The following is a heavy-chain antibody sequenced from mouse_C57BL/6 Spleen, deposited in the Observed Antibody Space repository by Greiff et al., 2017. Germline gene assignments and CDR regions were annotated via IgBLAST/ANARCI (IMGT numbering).Heavy chain of an antibody. D-gene: IGHD2-3*01. Sequence: VQLQQSGPGLVQPSQSLSITCTVSGFSLTSYGVHWVRQSPGKGLEWLGVIWRGGSTDYNAAFMSRLSITKDNSKSQVFFKMNSLQADDTAIYYCAKNHDGYYGAMDYWGQGTSVTVSS. CDR3: AKNHDGYYGAMDY. J-gene: IGHJ4*01. CDR1: GFSLTSYG. V-gene: IGHV2-5*01. CDR2: IWRGGST.